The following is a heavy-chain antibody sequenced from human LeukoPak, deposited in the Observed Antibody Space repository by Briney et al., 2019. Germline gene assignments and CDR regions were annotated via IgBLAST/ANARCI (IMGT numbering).Heavy chain of an antibody. CDR2: IYSGGST. CDR1: GFTVSSNY. CDR3: ARDNVYYYDSSGYAFDI. V-gene: IGHV3-53*01. Sequence: GGSLRLSWAASGFTVSSNYMSWVRQAPGKGLEWVSVIYSGGSTYYADSVKGRFTISRDNSKNTLYLQMNSLRAEDTAVYYCARDNVYYYDSSGYAFDIWGQGTMVTVSS. J-gene: IGHJ3*02. D-gene: IGHD3-22*01.